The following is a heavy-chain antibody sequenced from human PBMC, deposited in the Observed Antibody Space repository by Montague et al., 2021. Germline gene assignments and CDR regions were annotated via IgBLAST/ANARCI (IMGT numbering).Heavy chain of an antibody. J-gene: IGHJ3*01. Sequence: SDTLSLTCTVPGDSMLTYKWNWIRQPPGKGQEWTGFTYSSGNTNYNPSLKSRVTISADTSSNQFSLEVRSVTAADTAKYYRAREWSAFDFWGQGIMVTVSS. CDR2: TYSSGNT. CDR3: AREWSAFDF. D-gene: IGHD1-26*01. V-gene: IGHV4-59*01. CDR1: GDSMLTYK.